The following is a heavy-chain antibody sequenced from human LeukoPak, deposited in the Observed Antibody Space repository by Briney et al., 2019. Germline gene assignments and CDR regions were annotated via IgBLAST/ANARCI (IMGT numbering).Heavy chain of an antibody. CDR2: IYYIGST. V-gene: IGHV4-59*01. Sequence: PSETLSLTCTVSGGSISSYYWSWIRQPPGKGLEWIGYIYYIGSTNYNPSLKSRVTISVDTSKNQFSLKLSSVTAADTAVYYCARGSPYGDYVDYWGQGTLVTVSS. CDR3: ARGSPYGDYVDY. D-gene: IGHD4-17*01. J-gene: IGHJ4*02. CDR1: GGSISSYY.